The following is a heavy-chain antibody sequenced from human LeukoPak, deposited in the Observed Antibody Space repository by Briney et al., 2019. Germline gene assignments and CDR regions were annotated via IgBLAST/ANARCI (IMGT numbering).Heavy chain of an antibody. CDR2: IYPNSGDT. CDR3: VRESPGGGSSTYFDN. V-gene: IGHV1-2*02. CDR1: GYTFTDYY. J-gene: IGHJ4*02. Sequence: GASVKVSCKASGYTFTDYYVHWVRQAPGQGLEWMGWIYPNSGDTNFAQKFQGRVTVTRDTSIITAYMELSRLRSDDTAVYYCVRESPGGGSSTYFDNWGQGTLVTVSS. D-gene: IGHD2-15*01.